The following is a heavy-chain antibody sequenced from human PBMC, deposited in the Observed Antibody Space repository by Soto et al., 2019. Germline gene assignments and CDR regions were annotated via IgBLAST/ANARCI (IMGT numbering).Heavy chain of an antibody. V-gene: IGHV1-3*01. Sequence: ASVKVSCKASGYTSNNYAMHWVRQAPGQGLEWMGCINAGNSNTKYSQKFQDRVTISRDTSASTAYMELSSLRYEDTVVYYCARDIPPITMIVVVINPRPYGMDVWGQGTTVTVSS. D-gene: IGHD3-22*01. CDR1: GYTSNNYA. CDR2: INAGNSNT. CDR3: ARDIPPITMIVVVINPRPYGMDV. J-gene: IGHJ6*02.